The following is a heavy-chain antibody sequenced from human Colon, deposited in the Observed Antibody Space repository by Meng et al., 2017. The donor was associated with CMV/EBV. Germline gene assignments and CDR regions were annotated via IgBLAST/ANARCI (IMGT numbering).Heavy chain of an antibody. J-gene: IGHJ4*02. V-gene: IGHV3-30*02. CDR3: AKDQGLSSGWSLDY. CDR2: TRYDGRDK. D-gene: IGHD6-19*01. CDR1: GFIFKTYG. Sequence: SGFIFKTYGMHWVRQAPGKGLEWVTFTRYDGRDKSYADSVKGRFTISRDNSKDTLYLQMNSLRAEDTAVYYCAKDQGLSSGWSLDYWGQGTLVTVSS.